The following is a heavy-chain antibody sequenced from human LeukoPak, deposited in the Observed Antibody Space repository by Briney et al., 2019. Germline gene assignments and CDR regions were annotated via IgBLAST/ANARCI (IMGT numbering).Heavy chain of an antibody. Sequence: GASVKVSCKASGYTFTSYYMHWVRQAPGQGLEWMGIIIPSGGSTSYAQKFQGRVTMTRDTSTSTVYMELSSLRSEDTAVYYCARATGVGATGYYYYYYMDVWGKGTTVTISS. D-gene: IGHD1-26*01. CDR1: GYTFTSYY. J-gene: IGHJ6*03. CDR2: IIPSGGST. CDR3: ARATGVGATGYYYYYYMDV. V-gene: IGHV1-46*01.